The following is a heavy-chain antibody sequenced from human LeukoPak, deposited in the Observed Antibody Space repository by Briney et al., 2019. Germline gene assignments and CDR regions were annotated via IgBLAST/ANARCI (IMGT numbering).Heavy chain of an antibody. CDR1: GGTFSSYA. CDR3: AREGGDTAMVGSLGV. J-gene: IGHJ6*04. CDR2: IIPIFGTA. Sequence: GALVKVSCKASGGTFSSYAISWVRQAPGQGLEWMGGIIPIFGTANYAQKFQGRVTITADESTSTAYIELSSLRSEDTAVYYCAREGGDTAMVGSLGVWGKGTTVTVSS. V-gene: IGHV1-69*13. D-gene: IGHD5-18*01.